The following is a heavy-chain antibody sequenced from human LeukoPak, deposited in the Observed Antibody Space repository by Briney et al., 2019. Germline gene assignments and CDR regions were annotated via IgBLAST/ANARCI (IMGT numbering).Heavy chain of an antibody. Sequence: SETLSLTCTVSGYSISSGYYWGWIRQPPGKGLEWVGSTYHSGRTFYNPSLKSRVTISVDTSKNQFSLKLTSVTAADTAVYYCARASVLLSADYWGQGTLVTVSS. J-gene: IGHJ4*02. D-gene: IGHD3-16*01. CDR3: ARASVLLSADY. CDR2: TYHSGRT. CDR1: GYSISSGYY. V-gene: IGHV4-38-2*02.